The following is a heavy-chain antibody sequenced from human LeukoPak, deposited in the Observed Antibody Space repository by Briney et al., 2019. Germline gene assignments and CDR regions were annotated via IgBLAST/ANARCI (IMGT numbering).Heavy chain of an antibody. CDR1: DFTFSSHW. Sequence: GGSLRLSCAASDFTFSSHWMYWVRQAPGKGLVWVARLSGDGGTTRHADSVKGRFTISTDNAKNTLYLQMNRLGVEDTALYYCARGIASSRSVAIDLWGQGTLVAVSS. D-gene: IGHD6-13*01. CDR3: ARGIASSRSVAIDL. V-gene: IGHV3-74*01. J-gene: IGHJ4*02. CDR2: LSGDGGTT.